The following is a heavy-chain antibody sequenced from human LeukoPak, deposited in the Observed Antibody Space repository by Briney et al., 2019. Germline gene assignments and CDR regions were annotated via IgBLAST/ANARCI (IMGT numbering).Heavy chain of an antibody. J-gene: IGHJ5*02. V-gene: IGHV3-23*01. CDR2: ISGNGAHP. D-gene: IGHD3-3*01. Sequence: PGGSLRLSCEASEFILSSYAMSWVRQAPGKGLEWVSSISGNGAHPYYADSVKGRFTISRDNSKNTLYLQMNSLRAEDTAVYYCAKDRGSFGVGYNWFDPWGQGTLVTVSS. CDR3: AKDRGSFGVGYNWFDP. CDR1: EFILSSYA.